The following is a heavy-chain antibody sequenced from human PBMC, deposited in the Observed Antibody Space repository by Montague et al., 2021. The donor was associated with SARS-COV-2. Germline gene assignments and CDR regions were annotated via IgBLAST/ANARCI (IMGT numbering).Heavy chain of an antibody. D-gene: IGHD2-15*01. V-gene: IGHV4-31*03. CDR1: GGSISSGGYY. Sequence: TLSLTCTVSGGSISSGGYYWSWIRQHPGKGLEWIGYIYYSGSTYYNPSLKSRVTISVDTSKNQFSLKLISVTAADTAVYYCARNLVVHYWYGMDVWGQGTTVTVSS. CDR2: IYYSGST. CDR3: ARNLVVHYWYGMDV. J-gene: IGHJ6*02.